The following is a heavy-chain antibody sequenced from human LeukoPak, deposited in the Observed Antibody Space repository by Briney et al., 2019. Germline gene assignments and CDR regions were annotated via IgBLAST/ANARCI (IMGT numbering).Heavy chain of an antibody. CDR1: GYTLTELS. Sequence: GASVKVSCKVSGYTLTELSMHWVRQAPRKALEWMGGFGPEDGVTIYAQKFQGRVTMTEDTSTDTAYMELSSLRSEDTAVYYCATFEVSRGPLDYARFDYWGQGTLVTVSS. V-gene: IGHV1-24*01. CDR3: ATFEVSRGPLDYARFDY. CDR2: FGPEDGVT. J-gene: IGHJ4*02. D-gene: IGHD4-17*01.